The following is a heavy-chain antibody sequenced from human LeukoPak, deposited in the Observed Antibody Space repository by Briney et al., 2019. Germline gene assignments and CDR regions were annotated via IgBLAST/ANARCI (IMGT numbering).Heavy chain of an antibody. CDR2: IRQDGGEK. CDR1: GFTFSSYW. CDR3: ASYYNH. Sequence: GGSLRLFRAASGFTFSSYWMSWVRQAPGKGLEWVANIRQDGGEKYHVDSVKGRFIISRDNAKSSLYLQMNSLRAKDTAVYYCASYYNHWGQGTLVTVSS. J-gene: IGHJ5*02. V-gene: IGHV3-7*01. D-gene: IGHD1-26*01.